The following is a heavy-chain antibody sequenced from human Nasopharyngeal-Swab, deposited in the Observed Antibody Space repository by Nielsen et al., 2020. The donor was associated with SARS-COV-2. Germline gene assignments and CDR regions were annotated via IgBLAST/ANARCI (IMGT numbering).Heavy chain of an antibody. V-gene: IGHV3-21*01. CDR3: ARDKNYYDSSGYANWFDP. CDR2: ISSSSSYI. D-gene: IGHD3-22*01. J-gene: IGHJ5*02. Sequence: VGRASGRGLLWISSISSSSSYIYYADSVKGRFTISGDNAKNSLYLQMNSLRAEDTAVYYCARDKNYYDSSGYANWFDPWGQGTLVTVSS.